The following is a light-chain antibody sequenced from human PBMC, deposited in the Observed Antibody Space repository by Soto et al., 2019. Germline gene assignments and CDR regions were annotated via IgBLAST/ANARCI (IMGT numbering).Light chain of an antibody. Sequence: DIVMTQSPDSLAVSLGERATINCKSSQSVLYSSNNKNYLAWYQQKPGQPPKLLIYWASTRESGVPDRFSGSGYGTDVTLTISSLQADDVAVYYCQQYYSTPQTFGRGTKLEIK. V-gene: IGKV4-1*01. CDR3: QQYYSTPQT. CDR2: WAS. J-gene: IGKJ2*01. CDR1: QSVLYSSNNKNY.